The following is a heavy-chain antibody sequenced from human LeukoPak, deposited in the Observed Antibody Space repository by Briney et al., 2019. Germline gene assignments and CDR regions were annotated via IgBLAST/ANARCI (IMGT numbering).Heavy chain of an antibody. D-gene: IGHD2-2*01. CDR3: ARDPAGYCSSTSCLGDYGMDV. CDR1: GGTFSSYA. CDR2: IIHIFGTA. V-gene: IGHV1-69*13. J-gene: IGHJ6*02. Sequence: ASVKVSCKASGGTFSSYAISWVRQAPGQGLEWMGGIIHIFGTANYAQKFQGRVTITADESTSTAYMELSSLRSEDTAVYYCARDPAGYCSSTSCLGDYGMDVWGQGTTVTVSS.